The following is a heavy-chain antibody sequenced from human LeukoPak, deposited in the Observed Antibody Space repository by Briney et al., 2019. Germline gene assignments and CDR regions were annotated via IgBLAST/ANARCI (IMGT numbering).Heavy chain of an antibody. D-gene: IGHD2-2*01. CDR2: INTDGSDT. CDR1: GFTFSNYW. CDR3: ARVESGSCSNTRCRNIDY. Sequence: PGGSLRLSCAASGFTFSNYWLHWVRHAPGKGLVWASRINTDGSDTSYADSVKGRFTISRDNAKNMLYLQMSSLRAEDTAVYYCARVESGSCSNTRCRNIDYWGQGTLVTVSS. V-gene: IGHV3-74*01. J-gene: IGHJ4*02.